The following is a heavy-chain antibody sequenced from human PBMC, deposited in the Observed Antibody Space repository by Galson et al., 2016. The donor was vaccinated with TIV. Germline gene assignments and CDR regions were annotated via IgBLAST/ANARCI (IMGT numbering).Heavy chain of an antibody. J-gene: IGHJ4*02. V-gene: IGHV3-21*01. Sequence: SLRLSCATSGFTFSSYSVNWVRQAPGKGLEWVSAITSTVDNRYYADSLKGRFTISRDNAKNSLFLQMNSLRAEDTAVYYCARAGSGWYELDYWGQGTLVTVSS. CDR2: ITSTVDNR. CDR1: GFTFSSYS. CDR3: ARAGSGWYELDY. D-gene: IGHD6-19*01.